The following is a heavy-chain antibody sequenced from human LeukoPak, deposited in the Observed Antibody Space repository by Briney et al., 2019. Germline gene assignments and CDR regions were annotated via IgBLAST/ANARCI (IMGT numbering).Heavy chain of an antibody. Sequence: GGSLRLSCAASGFTFTDFYMNWIRQAPGKGPEWISFIGSSSSHINYADSVKGRFTISRDNAKNSLFLQMNSLRDEDTAVYYCSNLYSSNYWGQGTLVTVSS. D-gene: IGHD6-13*01. CDR2: IGSSSSHI. CDR3: SNLYSSNY. V-gene: IGHV3-11*03. J-gene: IGHJ4*02. CDR1: GFTFTDFY.